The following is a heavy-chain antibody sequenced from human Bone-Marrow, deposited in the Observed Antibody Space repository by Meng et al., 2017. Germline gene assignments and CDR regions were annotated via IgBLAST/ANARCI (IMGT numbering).Heavy chain of an antibody. D-gene: IGHD1-1*01. V-gene: IGHV1-46*01. CDR2: IKPSGGST. J-gene: IGHJ5*02. CDR1: GYTFTSYL. CDR3: ARETTRVWWFDP. Sequence: QVQLVHAGAEVKKPEAYVKASCKASGYTFTSYLLHWGRQAPGQGLEWMGIIKPSGGSTSYAQKFQGRVTMTRDTYTSTVYMELSSLRSEDTAVYYCARETTRVWWFDPWGQGTLVTVSS.